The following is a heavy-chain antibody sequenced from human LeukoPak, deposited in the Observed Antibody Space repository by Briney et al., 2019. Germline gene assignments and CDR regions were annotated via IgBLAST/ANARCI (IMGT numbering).Heavy chain of an antibody. Sequence: SETLSLTCTVSGGSISSSSYYWGWIRQPPGKGLEWIGSIYYSGSTYYNPSLKSRVTISVDTSKNQFSLKLSSVTAADTAVYYCARDAVEVSGYDHYYYYYYMDVWGKGTTVTVSS. D-gene: IGHD5-12*01. CDR2: IYYSGST. CDR3: ARDAVEVSGYDHYYYYYYMDV. CDR1: GGSISSSSYY. V-gene: IGHV4-39*07. J-gene: IGHJ6*03.